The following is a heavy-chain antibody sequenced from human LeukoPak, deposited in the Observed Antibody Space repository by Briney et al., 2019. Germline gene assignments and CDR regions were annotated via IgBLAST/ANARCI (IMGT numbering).Heavy chain of an antibody. CDR1: GLTLRTFA. CDR3: AKDRSGSGYFDWYESPYYYYGMDV. J-gene: IGHJ6*02. Sequence: GGSLRLSCAASGLTLRTFAMNWVRQAPGKGLEWVSTISGSGGRIFYADSVKGRLTISRDNSNNTVYLQMKTLRAEDTAVYFCAKDRSGSGYFDWYESPYYYYGMDVWGQGTTVTVSS. CDR2: ISGSGGRI. D-gene: IGHD3-9*01. V-gene: IGHV3-23*01.